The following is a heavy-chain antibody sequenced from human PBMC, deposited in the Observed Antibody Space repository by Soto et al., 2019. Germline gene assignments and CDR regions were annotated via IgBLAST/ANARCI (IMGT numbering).Heavy chain of an antibody. CDR3: ARIYCTTTTCDSWFDP. V-gene: IGHV5-10-1*01. J-gene: IGHJ5*02. Sequence: GESLKISCTGFGYTFTTFWISWVRQMPGKGLEWMGRIDPGDTYATYSPAFQGHVTISADKATSTAYLQWSSLKASDTAMYFCARIYCTTTTCDSWFDPWGQGTLVTVYS. CDR1: GYTFTTFW. D-gene: IGHD2-2*01. CDR2: IDPGDTYA.